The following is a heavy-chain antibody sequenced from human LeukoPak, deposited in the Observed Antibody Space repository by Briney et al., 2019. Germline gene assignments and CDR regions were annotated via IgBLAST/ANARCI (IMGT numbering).Heavy chain of an antibody. D-gene: IGHD3-22*01. CDR3: AREKGGSSGCDAFDI. V-gene: IGHV3-43*02. Sequence: GGSLRLSCAASGFTFDDYAMHWVRQAPGKGLEWVSLISGDGGSTYYADSVKGRFTISRDNAKNSLYLQMNSLRAEDTAVYYCAREKGGSSGCDAFDIWGQGTMVTVSS. J-gene: IGHJ3*02. CDR1: GFTFDDYA. CDR2: ISGDGGST.